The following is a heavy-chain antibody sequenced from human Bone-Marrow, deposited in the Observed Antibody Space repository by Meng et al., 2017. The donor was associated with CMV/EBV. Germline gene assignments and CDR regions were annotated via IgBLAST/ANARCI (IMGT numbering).Heavy chain of an antibody. V-gene: IGHV4-61*01. J-gene: IGHJ4*02. CDR3: ASRHPDY. Sequence: QVQLQESGPGLGEPSETLSLPRTVSGGSVSRDSYDWSWIRQPPGKXLEWIGYIYYSGSTNYNPSLKSRVTISVDTSKNQFSLKLSSVTAADTAVYYCASRHPDYWGQGTLVTVSS. CDR2: IYYSGST. CDR1: GGSVSRDSYD.